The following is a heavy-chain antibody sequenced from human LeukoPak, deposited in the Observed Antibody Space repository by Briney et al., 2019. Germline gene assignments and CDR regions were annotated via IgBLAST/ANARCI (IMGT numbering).Heavy chain of an antibody. Sequence: PGGSLRLSCAASGFTFSNAWMSWVRQAPGKGLEWVGRIKSKTDGGTTDYAAPVKGRFTISRDDSKNTLYLQMNSLKTEDTAVYYCTTKSYGGNSWWFDPWGQGTPVTVSS. CDR1: GFTFSNAW. V-gene: IGHV3-15*01. J-gene: IGHJ5*02. D-gene: IGHD4-23*01. CDR2: IKSKTDGGTT. CDR3: TTKSYGGNSWWFDP.